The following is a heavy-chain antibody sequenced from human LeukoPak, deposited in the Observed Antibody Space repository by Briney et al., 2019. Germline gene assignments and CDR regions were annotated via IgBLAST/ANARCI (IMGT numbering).Heavy chain of an antibody. Sequence: SETLSLTCTVSGGSISSSSYYWGWIRQPPGKGLEWIGSIYYTGSTYYNPSLKSRITILLDTSKNQISLKLSSVTAADTAVYYCSRGSYDILTGYSTLGQFWGQGTLVTVSS. V-gene: IGHV4-39*01. CDR2: IYYTGST. CDR3: SRGSYDILTGYSTLGQF. J-gene: IGHJ4*02. D-gene: IGHD3-9*01. CDR1: GGSISSSSYY.